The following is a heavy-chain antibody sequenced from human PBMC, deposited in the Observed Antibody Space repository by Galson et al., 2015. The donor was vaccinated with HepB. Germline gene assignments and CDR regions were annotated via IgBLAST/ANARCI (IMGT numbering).Heavy chain of an antibody. Sequence: TLSLTCTASGDSINSGSYYWSWIRQPAGKGLEWIGRIYASGSTYYSSGSTYQNPSLKSRLTMAVDMPKKHFSLKLSSVTAADTAVYYCARDNRFTSSSYYHYYMDVWGTGTTVTVSS. J-gene: IGHJ6*03. CDR1: GDSINSGSYY. V-gene: IGHV4-61*02. D-gene: IGHD6-6*01. CDR2: IYASGSTYYSSGST. CDR3: ARDNRFTSSSYYHYYMDV.